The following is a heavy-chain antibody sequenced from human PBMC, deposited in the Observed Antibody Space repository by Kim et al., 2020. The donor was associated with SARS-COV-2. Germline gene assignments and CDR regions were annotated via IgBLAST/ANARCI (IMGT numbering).Heavy chain of an antibody. CDR3: AWKYYYDSFYFDY. V-gene: IGHV4-61*01. CDR1: GGPVSSGRYY. D-gene: IGHD3-22*01. J-gene: IGHJ4*02. Sequence: SETLSLTCTVSGGPVSSGRYYWSWIRQPPGKGLEWIGYIYYSGSTNYNPSLKSRVTISVDTSKNQFSLKLSSVTAADTAVYYCAWKYYYDSFYFDYWGQG. CDR2: IYYSGST.